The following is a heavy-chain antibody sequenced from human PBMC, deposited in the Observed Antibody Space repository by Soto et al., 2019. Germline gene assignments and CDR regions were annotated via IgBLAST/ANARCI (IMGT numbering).Heavy chain of an antibody. D-gene: IGHD3-22*01. CDR2: MNPNSGNT. V-gene: IGHV1-8*01. Sequence: ASVKVSCKASGYTFTNYDINWVRQATGQGLEWLGWMNPNSGNTGYAQRFQGRVTMTRNTSISTDYMEVSSLRSEDTAVYYCARVQYYYGSSENPRERFDPWGQGTLVTVSS. CDR3: ARVQYYYGSSENPRERFDP. J-gene: IGHJ5*02. CDR1: GYTFTNYD.